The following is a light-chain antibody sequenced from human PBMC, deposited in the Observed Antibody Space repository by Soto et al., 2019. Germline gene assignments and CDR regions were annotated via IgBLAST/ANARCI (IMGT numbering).Light chain of an antibody. V-gene: IGKV1-33*01. CDR3: QHYDNLPPWT. CDR1: QDISNY. CDR2: DAS. Sequence: DIQMTQSPSSLSASVGDRVTITCQASQDISNYLNWYQQKPGKAPKLLIYDASNLETGVPSRFSGTASGTYFTFTISSLQPEYIATYYCQHYDNLPPWTFGQGTKLEIK. J-gene: IGKJ2*02.